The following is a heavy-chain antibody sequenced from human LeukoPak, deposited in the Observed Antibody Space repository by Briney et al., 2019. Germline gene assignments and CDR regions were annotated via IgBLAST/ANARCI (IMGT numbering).Heavy chain of an antibody. J-gene: IGHJ4*02. V-gene: IGHV3-48*03. CDR2: ISSSGSTI. CDR3: ARAKYSSSWYLTG. Sequence: GGSLRLSCAASGFTFSSYEMNWVRQAPGKGLEWVSYISSSGSTIYYADSVKGRLTISRDNAKNSLYLQMNSLRAEDTAVYYCARAKYSSSWYLTGWGQGTLVTVSS. D-gene: IGHD6-13*01. CDR1: GFTFSSYE.